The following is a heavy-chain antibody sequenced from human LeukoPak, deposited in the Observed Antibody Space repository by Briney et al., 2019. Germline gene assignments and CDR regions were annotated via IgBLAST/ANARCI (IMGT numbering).Heavy chain of an antibody. Sequence: SETLSLTCTVSGGSISSRSYYWGWIRQPPGKGLEWIGNIYYSGSTYYNPSLKSRVTIYVDTSKNQFSLKLSSVTATDTAVYYCASYQVGATSGFDYWGQGTLVTVSS. CDR2: IYYSGST. D-gene: IGHD1-26*01. J-gene: IGHJ4*02. V-gene: IGHV4-39*01. CDR1: GGSISSRSYY. CDR3: ASYQVGATSGFDY.